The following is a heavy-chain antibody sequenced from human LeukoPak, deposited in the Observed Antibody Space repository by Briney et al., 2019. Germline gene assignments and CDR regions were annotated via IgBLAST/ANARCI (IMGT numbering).Heavy chain of an antibody. CDR2: MNPNSGNT. Sequence: GASVKVSCKASGYTFTSYDINWVRQATGQGLEWMGWMNPNSGNTGYAQKFQGRVTMTRNTSISTAYMELSSLRSEDTAVYYCALMDFWSGSRFEDGMDVWGQGTTVTVSS. J-gene: IGHJ6*02. CDR3: ALMDFWSGSRFEDGMDV. V-gene: IGHV1-8*01. D-gene: IGHD3-3*01. CDR1: GYTFTSYD.